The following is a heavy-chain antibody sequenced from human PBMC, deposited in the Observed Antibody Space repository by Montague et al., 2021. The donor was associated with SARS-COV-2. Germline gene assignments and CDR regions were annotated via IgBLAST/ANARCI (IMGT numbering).Heavy chain of an antibody. Sequence: SETLSLTCAVYTEAFNGYYWTWIRQPPGKGLEGMGEVSHPGSAKYNPSLKIRVTISVDTYRKQVSLRLTSVTAADTATYYCARGVYNRVIFVVSPRYYFDYWGQGNMVAVSA. CDR1: TEAFNGYY. J-gene: IGHJ4*02. CDR2: VSHPGSA. V-gene: IGHV4-34*01. CDR3: ARGVYNRVIFVVSPRYYFDY. D-gene: IGHD3-9*01.